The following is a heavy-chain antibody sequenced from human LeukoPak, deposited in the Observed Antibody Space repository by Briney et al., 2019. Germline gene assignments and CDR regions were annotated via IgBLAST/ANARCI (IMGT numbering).Heavy chain of an antibody. Sequence: GGSLRLSCAASGFAFSRHGIHWVRQAPGKGLEWVAFMRYDGSNKYYADSVKGRFTISRDNSKNTLYLQMNSLRAEDTAVYYCAKDPWQQLVRGGYYFDYWGQGTLVTASS. D-gene: IGHD6-13*01. CDR1: GFAFSRHG. V-gene: IGHV3-30*02. J-gene: IGHJ4*02. CDR3: AKDPWQQLVRGGYYFDY. CDR2: MRYDGSNK.